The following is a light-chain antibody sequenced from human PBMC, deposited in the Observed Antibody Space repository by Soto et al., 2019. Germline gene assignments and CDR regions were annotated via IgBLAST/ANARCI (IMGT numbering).Light chain of an antibody. J-gene: IGLJ1*01. V-gene: IGLV2-14*02. CDR2: EVT. Sequence: QSVLTQPASVSGSPGQSITISCTGTSSDVGSYNLVSWYQQHPGEAPKVVIHEVTNRPSGISNRFSGSKSGNTASLTISGLQAQDEADYYCSSYTSNTTLVFGTGTKLTVL. CDR1: SSDVGSYNL. CDR3: SSYTSNTTLV.